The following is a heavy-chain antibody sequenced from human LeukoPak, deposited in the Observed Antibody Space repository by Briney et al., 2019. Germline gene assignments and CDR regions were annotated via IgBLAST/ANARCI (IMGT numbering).Heavy chain of an antibody. V-gene: IGHV3-30*18. D-gene: IGHD5-12*01. CDR2: ISYDGSNK. J-gene: IGHJ4*02. CDR1: GFTFSSYG. Sequence: GGSLRLSCAASGFTFSSYGMHWARQAPGKGLEWVAVISYDGSNKYYADSVKGRFTISRDNSKNTLYLQMNSLRAEDTAVYYCAKGGGYESAGDYWGQGTLVTVSS. CDR3: AKGGGYESAGDY.